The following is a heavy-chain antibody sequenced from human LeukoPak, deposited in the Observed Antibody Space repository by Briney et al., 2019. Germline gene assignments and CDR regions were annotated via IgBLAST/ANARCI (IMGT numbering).Heavy chain of an antibody. CDR2: IHYSGST. D-gene: IGHD6-6*01. Sequence: SETLSLTCTVSGGSISNSNYYWGWIRQPPDKGLEWIGSIHYSGSTYYNPPLKSRVTISVDTSKNQFSLRLSSVTAADTAVYFCARSARTAGRPQNFDYWSQGTLVTVSS. J-gene: IGHJ4*02. V-gene: IGHV4-39*01. CDR3: ARSARTAGRPQNFDY. CDR1: GGSISNSNYY.